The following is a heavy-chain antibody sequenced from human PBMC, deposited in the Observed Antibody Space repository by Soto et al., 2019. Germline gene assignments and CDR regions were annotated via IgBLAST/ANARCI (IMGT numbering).Heavy chain of an antibody. Sequence: VQLVESGGGVVQPGRSLRLSCAASGFTFSSYGMHWVRQAPGKGLEWVAVISYDGSNKYYADSVKGRFTISRDNSKNTLYLQMNSLRAEDTAVYYCAKDRPAANIYYYYYGMDVWGQGTTVTVSS. V-gene: IGHV3-30*18. D-gene: IGHD2-2*01. CDR1: GFTFSSYG. CDR3: AKDRPAANIYYYYYGMDV. CDR2: ISYDGSNK. J-gene: IGHJ6*02.